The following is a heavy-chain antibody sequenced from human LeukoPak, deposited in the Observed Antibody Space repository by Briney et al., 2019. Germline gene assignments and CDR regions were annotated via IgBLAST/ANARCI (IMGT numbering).Heavy chain of an antibody. CDR2: IWYDGSNK. CDR1: GFTFSSYG. J-gene: IGHJ3*02. Sequence: QPGRSLRLSCAASGFTFSSYGMHWVRQAPGKGLEWVAVIWYDGSNKYYADSVKGRFTISRDNSKNTLYLQMNSLRAEDTAVYYCVKGVRMGVTSAFDIWGQGTMVTVSS. D-gene: IGHD1-26*01. CDR3: VKGVRMGVTSAFDI. V-gene: IGHV3-33*06.